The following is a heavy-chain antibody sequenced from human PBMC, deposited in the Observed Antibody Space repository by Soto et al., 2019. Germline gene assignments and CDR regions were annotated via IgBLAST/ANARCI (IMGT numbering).Heavy chain of an antibody. CDR1: GFTFTSYS. CDR3: AREYDILNWFDP. V-gene: IGHV3-21*01. CDR2: ISSTSNYI. J-gene: IGHJ5*02. Sequence: PGGPLRLSCAASGFTFTSYSMNWVRRAPGKGLEWVSSISSTSNYIYYADSVRGRFTISRDNAKNSLYLQMNSLRAEDTAVYYCAREYDILNWFDPWGQGTLVTVSS. D-gene: IGHD3-9*01.